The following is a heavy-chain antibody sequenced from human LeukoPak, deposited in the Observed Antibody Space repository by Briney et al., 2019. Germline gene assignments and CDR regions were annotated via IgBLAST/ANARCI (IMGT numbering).Heavy chain of an antibody. CDR1: GFTFDDYA. Sequence: GGSLRLSCAASGFTFDDYAMHWVRQAPGKGLEWVSGICWNSGSIGYADSVKGRFTISRDNAKNSLYLQMNSLRAEDMALYYCAKGAAGGMIVVVIPYFDYWGQGTLVTVSS. CDR2: ICWNSGSI. J-gene: IGHJ4*02. CDR3: AKGAAGGMIVVVIPYFDY. V-gene: IGHV3-9*03. D-gene: IGHD3-22*01.